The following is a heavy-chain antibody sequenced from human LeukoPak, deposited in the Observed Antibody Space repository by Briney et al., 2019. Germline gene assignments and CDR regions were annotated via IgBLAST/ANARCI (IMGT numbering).Heavy chain of an antibody. D-gene: IGHD3-22*01. CDR2: IYYSGST. V-gene: IGHV4-59*08. CDR1: GGSISNYY. Sequence: SETLSLTCTVSGGSISNYYWSWIRQSPGKGLEWIGYIYYSGSTKYNPSLKSRVTISVDTSKNQFSLKLSSVTAADTAVYYCARVVRYYYDSSGIDYWGQGTLVTVSS. J-gene: IGHJ4*02. CDR3: ARVVRYYYDSSGIDY.